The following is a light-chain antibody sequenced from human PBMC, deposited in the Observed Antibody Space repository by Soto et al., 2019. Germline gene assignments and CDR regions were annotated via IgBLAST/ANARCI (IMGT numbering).Light chain of an antibody. CDR1: TSDIGGHKY. Sequence: QSVLTQPASVSGSPGQSITISCTGTTSDIGGHKYVSWYQQHPDKAPKVLIFEVSNRPSGISDRFSGSKSGNTASLTISGIQAEDEADYYCSSYTSSTTSVVFGGGTKLTVL. V-gene: IGLV2-14*01. J-gene: IGLJ2*01. CDR2: EVS. CDR3: SSYTSSTTSVV.